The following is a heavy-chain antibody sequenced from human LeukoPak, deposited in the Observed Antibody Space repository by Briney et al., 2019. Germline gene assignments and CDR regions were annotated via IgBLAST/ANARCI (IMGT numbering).Heavy chain of an antibody. CDR1: GFTVSSNY. V-gene: IGHV3-53*01. J-gene: IGHJ4*02. D-gene: IGHD3-22*01. Sequence: GGSLRLSCAASGFTVSSNYMSWVRQAPGKGLEWVSVIYSGGSTYYADSVKGRFTISRDNSKNTLYLQMNSLRAEDTAVYYCARSYYDSSGYPAYYFDYWGQGTLVTVSS. CDR3: ARSYYDSSGYPAYYFDY. CDR2: IYSGGST.